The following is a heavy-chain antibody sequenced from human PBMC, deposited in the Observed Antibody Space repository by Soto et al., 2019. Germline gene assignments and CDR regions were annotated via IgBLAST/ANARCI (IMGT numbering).Heavy chain of an antibody. D-gene: IGHD1-1*01. J-gene: IGHJ4*02. CDR3: ARSGDNYNLLDY. CDR1: GFTFNEYY. V-gene: IGHV3-11*06. Sequence: PGGSLRLSCAASGFTFNEYYMSWIRQAPGKGLEWISYSSNSGTFARYADSVKGRFSISRDNAKNSLYLQINSLRGDDTAIYYSARSGDNYNLLDYWGQGTPVTVSS. CDR2: SSNSGTFA.